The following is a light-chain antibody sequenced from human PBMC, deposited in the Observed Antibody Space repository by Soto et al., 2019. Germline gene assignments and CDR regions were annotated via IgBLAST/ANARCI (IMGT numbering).Light chain of an antibody. CDR1: QSVGGW. J-gene: IGKJ2*01. CDR3: QQYKSYYYT. CDR2: DVS. Sequence: IQLTQSTSTLYASVGDRVTFTCRASQSVGGWLAGYQQKPGKAPSLLIFDVSRLETGVPSRFRGSGSGTDFTLNISNLQADDFATYYCQQYKSYYYTFGQGTKLEIK. V-gene: IGKV1-5*01.